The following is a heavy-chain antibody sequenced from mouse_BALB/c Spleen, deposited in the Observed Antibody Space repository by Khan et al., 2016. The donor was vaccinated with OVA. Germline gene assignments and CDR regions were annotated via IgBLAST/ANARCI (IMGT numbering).Heavy chain of an antibody. V-gene: IGHV1-9*01. J-gene: IGHJ3*01. Sequence: QVQLKKSGAELIKPGASVKISCKATGYTFSSYWIEWVKQRPGHGLEWIGEILPGSGRNNNNENFKGKATFTADTSSNTAYMQLSNLTSDDSAVYYCARGNYYGSSSWFGYWGQGTLVTVSA. D-gene: IGHD1-1*01. CDR2: ILPGSGRN. CDR3: ARGNYYGSSSWFGY. CDR1: GYTFSSYW.